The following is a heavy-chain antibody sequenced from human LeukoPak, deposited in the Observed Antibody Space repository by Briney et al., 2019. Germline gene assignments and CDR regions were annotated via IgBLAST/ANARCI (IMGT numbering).Heavy chain of an antibody. V-gene: IGHV3-33*01. D-gene: IGHD3-10*01. CDR3: ARDLGLLWFGEFGY. Sequence: GGSLRLSCAASGFTFSSYGMHWVRQAPGKGLEWVALIWYDGSNKYYADSVKGRLTISRDNSKNTLYLQMNSLRAEDTAVYYCARDLGLLWFGEFGYWGQGTLVTVSS. CDR2: IWYDGSNK. CDR1: GFTFSSYG. J-gene: IGHJ4*02.